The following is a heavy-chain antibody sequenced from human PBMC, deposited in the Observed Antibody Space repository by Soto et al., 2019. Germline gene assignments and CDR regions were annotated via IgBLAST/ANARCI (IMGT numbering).Heavy chain of an antibody. D-gene: IGHD3-16*01. Sequence: PSETLSLTCHVSAGSLTNYYWDCIRQAPGKGLGWVGNIYYLGNGPYHTSLTRRVTMSIDMSQDQSSLEGRAVTAGDPATSFGASPPTNSTFFDYWGQGALVTVSS. V-gene: IGHV4-59*04. CDR3: ASPPTNSTFFDY. CDR1: AGSLTNYY. J-gene: IGHJ4*02. CDR2: IYYLGNG.